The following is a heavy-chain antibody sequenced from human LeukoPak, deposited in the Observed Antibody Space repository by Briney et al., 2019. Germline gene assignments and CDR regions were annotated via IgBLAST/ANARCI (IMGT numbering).Heavy chain of an antibody. CDR3: ARGVTTLTGWFDP. D-gene: IGHD4-11*01. CDR2: IYYSGST. V-gene: IGHV4-39*01. CDR1: GGSIGTSSYY. Sequence: SETLSLTCTVSGGSIGTSSYYWGWIRQPPGKGLEWIETIYYSGSTYYNPSLKSRVTISLDTSKNQYSLKVSSVTAADTAVYYCARGVTTLTGWFDPWGQGTLVTVSS. J-gene: IGHJ5*02.